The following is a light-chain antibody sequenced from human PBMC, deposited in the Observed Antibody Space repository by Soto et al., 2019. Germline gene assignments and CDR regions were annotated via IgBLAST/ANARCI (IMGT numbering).Light chain of an antibody. Sequence: VLTQSLCTLSLSPGERATLSCRASQSVSSNYLAWYQQKPGQAPRLLIYGASSRATGIPDRFSGSGSGTDFTLTIRRLEPEDFAVYYCQQYGSSYPWTFGQGTKVDI. V-gene: IGKV3-20*01. CDR1: QSVSSNY. CDR3: QQYGSSYPWT. J-gene: IGKJ1*01. CDR2: GAS.